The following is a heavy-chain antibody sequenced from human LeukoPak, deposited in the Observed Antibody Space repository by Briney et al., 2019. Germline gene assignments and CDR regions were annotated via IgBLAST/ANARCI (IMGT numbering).Heavy chain of an antibody. CDR3: ARAPVVVISRDYHYYGMDV. Sequence: SQTLSLTCAVSGGSISSGGYSWSWIRQPAGKGLEWIGRIYTSGSTNYNPSLKSRVTMSVDTSKNQFSLKLSSVTAADTAVYYCARAPVVVISRDYHYYGMDVWGQGTTVTVSS. D-gene: IGHD3-22*01. CDR2: IYTSGST. J-gene: IGHJ6*02. V-gene: IGHV4-61*02. CDR1: GGSISSGGYS.